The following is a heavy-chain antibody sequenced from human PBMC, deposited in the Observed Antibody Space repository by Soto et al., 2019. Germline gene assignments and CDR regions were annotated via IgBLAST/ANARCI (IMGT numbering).Heavy chain of an antibody. CDR3: ARDRPYFDY. Sequence: QVQLVESGGGVVQPGRSLRLSCAASGFTFSSYGMHWVRQAPGKGLEWVAVIWYDGSNKYYADSVKGRFTISRDNSKNPLYLQMNSLRAEDTAVYYCARDRPYFDYWGQGTLVTVSS. V-gene: IGHV3-33*01. CDR2: IWYDGSNK. J-gene: IGHJ4*02. CDR1: GFTFSSYG.